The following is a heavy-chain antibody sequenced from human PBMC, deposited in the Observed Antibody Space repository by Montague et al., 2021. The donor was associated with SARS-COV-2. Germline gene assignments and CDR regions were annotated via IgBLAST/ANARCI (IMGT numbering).Heavy chain of an antibody. V-gene: IGHV2-70*11. J-gene: IGHJ4*02. CDR1: GFSLSTSGMC. Sequence: PALVKPTQTLTLTCTFSGFSLSTSGMCVSWIRQPPGKALEWPARIDWDDDKYYSTSLKTRLTISKDTSKNQVVLTMTNMDPVDTATYYCARMAMVRGVPLDXWGQGTLVTVSS. CDR3: ARMAMVRGVPLDX. CDR2: IDWDDDK. D-gene: IGHD3-10*01.